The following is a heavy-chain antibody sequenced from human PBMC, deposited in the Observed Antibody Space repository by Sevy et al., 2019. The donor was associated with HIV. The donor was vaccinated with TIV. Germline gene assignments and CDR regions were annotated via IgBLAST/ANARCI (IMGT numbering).Heavy chain of an antibody. CDR1: GYTFSVHY. J-gene: IGHJ4*02. CDR2: INPNTGDT. V-gene: IGHV1-2*02. D-gene: IGHD3-22*01. CDR3: ARLRYSDPSGQYYGGGADYFDY. Sequence: ASVKVSCSTSGYTFSVHYIYWVRQAAGQGPEWMGWINPNTGDTNFSPKFQGRVTMTRDSSINKAYMELSRLTSAETAVYFCARLRYSDPSGQYYGGGADYFDYWGQGTLVTVSS.